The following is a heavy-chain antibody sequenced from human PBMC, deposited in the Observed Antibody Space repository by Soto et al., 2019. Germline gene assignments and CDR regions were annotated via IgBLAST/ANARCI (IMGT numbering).Heavy chain of an antibody. J-gene: IGHJ4*02. CDR1: GFTFSSYG. CDR2: ISYDGSNK. CDR3: AKEQKYHALYLRGYYFDY. V-gene: IGHV3-30*18. D-gene: IGHD2-2*02. Sequence: QVQVVESGGGVVQPGRSLRVSCAASGFTFSSYGMHWVRQAPGKGLEWVALISYDGSNKYYADSVKGRFTISRDNSKNTLYLQMNSLRAEDTAVYYCAKEQKYHALYLRGYYFDYWGQGTLVTVSS.